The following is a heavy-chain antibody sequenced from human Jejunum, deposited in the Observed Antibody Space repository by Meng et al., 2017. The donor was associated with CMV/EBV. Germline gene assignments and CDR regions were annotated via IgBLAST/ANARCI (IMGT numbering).Heavy chain of an antibody. V-gene: IGHV4-30-4*08. J-gene: IGHJ4*02. Sequence: QVQLQEAGPGLVKPSQTLSLTCSVSGGSRGSGDYYWSWIRQPPGKGLEWIGYIHDTGSTYYNPSLKSRVDISLGTSRNHFSLTLSSVTAEDTAVYFCARGSIFVSFDSWGQGTLVTVSS. CDR2: IHDTGST. D-gene: IGHD3-3*01. CDR3: ARGSIFVSFDS. CDR1: GGSRGSGDYY.